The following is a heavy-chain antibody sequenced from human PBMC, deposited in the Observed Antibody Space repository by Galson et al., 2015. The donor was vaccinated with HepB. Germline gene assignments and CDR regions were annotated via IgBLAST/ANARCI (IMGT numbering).Heavy chain of an antibody. V-gene: IGHV3-9*01. D-gene: IGHD3-10*01. CDR2: ISWNSDFT. CDR3: AQDLTYYYGSGSYFVGMDV. J-gene: IGHJ6*02. Sequence: SLRLSCAASGFTFEDYAMHWARQVPGKGLEWVSGISWNSDFTGYADSVRGRFTISRDNARYSLYLQMNSLRTEDTALYYCAQDLTYYYGSGSYFVGMDVWGQGTTVTVSS. CDR1: GFTFEDYA.